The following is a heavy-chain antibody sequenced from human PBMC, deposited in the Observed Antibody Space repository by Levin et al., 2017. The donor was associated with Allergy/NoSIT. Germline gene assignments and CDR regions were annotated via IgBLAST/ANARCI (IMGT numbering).Heavy chain of an antibody. Sequence: SETLSLTCTVSGGSVSSGSYYWSWIRQPPGKGLEWIGYIYYSGSTNYNPSLKSRVTISVDTSKNQFSLKLSSVTAADTAVYYCARDFCSGGSCYPGAFDPWGQGTLVTVSS. V-gene: IGHV4-61*01. D-gene: IGHD2-15*01. J-gene: IGHJ5*02. CDR2: IYYSGST. CDR3: ARDFCSGGSCYPGAFDP. CDR1: GGSVSSGSYY.